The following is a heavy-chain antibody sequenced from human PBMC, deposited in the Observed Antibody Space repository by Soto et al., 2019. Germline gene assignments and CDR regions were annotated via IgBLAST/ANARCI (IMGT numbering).Heavy chain of an antibody. J-gene: IGHJ4*02. V-gene: IGHV2-5*02. CDR3: VHSFRDSNSYYYFFDY. CDR1: GFSLSTSGVG. Sequence: QITLKESGPTLVKPTQTLTLACTFSGFSLSTSGVGVGWIRQPPGKALEWLALIYWDDDKRYSPSLKTRLTLTKDTSKNQVVFTMTNMGPVDIATYYCVHSFRDSNSYYYFFDYWGQGTLVTVSS. D-gene: IGHD3-22*01. CDR2: IYWDDDK.